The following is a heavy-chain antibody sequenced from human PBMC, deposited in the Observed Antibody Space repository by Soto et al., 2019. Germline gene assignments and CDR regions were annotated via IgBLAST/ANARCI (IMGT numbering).Heavy chain of an antibody. J-gene: IGHJ5*02. CDR2: INPNSGDT. CDR3: ARAVGRRVDCSGGSCFNWFDP. D-gene: IGHD2-15*01. Sequence: GASVKVSCKASGYTFTGYYMHWVRQAPGQGLEWMGWINPNSGDTNYSQKFQGRVTITRDTSASTAYMELSSLRSEDTAVYYCARAVGRRVDCSGGSCFNWFDPWGQGTLVTVSS. CDR1: GYTFTGYY. V-gene: IGHV1-2*02.